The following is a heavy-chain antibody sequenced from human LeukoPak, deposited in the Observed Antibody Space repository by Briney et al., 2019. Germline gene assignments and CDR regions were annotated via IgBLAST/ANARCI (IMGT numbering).Heavy chain of an antibody. J-gene: IGHJ3*02. V-gene: IGHV5-51*01. Sequence: GESLKISCQNSGHRLATYWIAWVRQMPGKGLELMGIIYPEDSDTRYGPSFQGQVTISADKSIDTAYLQWNSLKTSDTAMYYCASTRDTLISAFDIWGQGTMVTVSS. CDR2: IYPEDSDT. CDR1: GHRLATYW. CDR3: ASTRDTLISAFDI. D-gene: IGHD2-15*01.